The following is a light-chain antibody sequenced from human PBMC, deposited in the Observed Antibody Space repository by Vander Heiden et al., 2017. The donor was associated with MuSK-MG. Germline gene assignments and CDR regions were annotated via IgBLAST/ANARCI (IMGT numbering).Light chain of an antibody. Sequence: EVLLTQSPGTLSLSPGERATLSCRASQSVSSSYLNWYQQKPGQAPRLLLYSASSRATGIPDRFSGSGSGTDFTLTISRLEPEDFAVYYCQQYGSSPTFGQGTKLEIK. CDR2: SAS. CDR1: QSVSSSY. V-gene: IGKV3-20*01. CDR3: QQYGSSPT. J-gene: IGKJ2*01.